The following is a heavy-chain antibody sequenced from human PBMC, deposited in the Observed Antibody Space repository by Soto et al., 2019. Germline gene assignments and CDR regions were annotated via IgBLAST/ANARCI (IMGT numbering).Heavy chain of an antibody. D-gene: IGHD3-10*01. Sequence: EVHLLASGGGLVQPGGSLRLSCAASGFTFISYAMNWVRQAPGKGLQWVSAISGGGDATFYADSVKGRFTISRDNSRNTVTLQMNSLGADDTAVYYCARKVPGSTTRPDYWYFDLWGRGTLVTVSS. CDR3: ARKVPGSTTRPDYWYFDL. V-gene: IGHV3-23*01. CDR2: ISGGGDAT. J-gene: IGHJ2*01. CDR1: GFTFISYA.